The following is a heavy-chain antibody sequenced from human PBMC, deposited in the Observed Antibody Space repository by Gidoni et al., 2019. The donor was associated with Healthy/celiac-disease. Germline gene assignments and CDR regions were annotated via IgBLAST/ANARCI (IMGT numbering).Heavy chain of an antibody. CDR1: GFTFSSYS. D-gene: IGHD2-15*01. Sequence: EVQLVESGGGLVKPGGSLRLSCAASGFTFSSYSMNWVRQAPGKGLEWVSSISRSSSYIYYADSVKGRFTISRDNAKNSLYLQMNSLRAEDTAVYYCARDGDYYYMDVWGKGTTVTVSS. J-gene: IGHJ6*03. V-gene: IGHV3-21*01. CDR3: ARDGDYYYMDV. CDR2: ISRSSSYI.